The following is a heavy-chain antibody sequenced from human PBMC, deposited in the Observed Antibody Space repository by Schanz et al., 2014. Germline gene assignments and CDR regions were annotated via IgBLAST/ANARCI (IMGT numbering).Heavy chain of an antibody. CDR3: VKDLQRELLRDDHYYGMEV. D-gene: IGHD1-26*01. J-gene: IGHJ6*02. V-gene: IGHV3-33*06. CDR2: VCYDGSKK. Sequence: QVQLVESGGGVVQPGRSLRLSCAGSGFSFSDYGMHWVRQAPGRGLEWVAVVCYDGSKKYYADSVKGRFTTSRDNSKNTMYLQMNSLRAEDTAVYYCVKDLQRELLRDDHYYGMEVWGQGTTVTVSS. CDR1: GFSFSDYG.